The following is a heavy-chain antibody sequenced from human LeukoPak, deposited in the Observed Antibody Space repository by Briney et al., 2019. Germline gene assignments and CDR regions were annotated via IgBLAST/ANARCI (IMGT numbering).Heavy chain of an antibody. CDR3: AKGYSYGRGPIDY. D-gene: IGHD5-18*01. CDR2: IRYDGSNK. V-gene: IGHV3-30*02. CDR1: GFTFSSYG. Sequence: GGSLRLSCAASGFTFSSYGMHWVRQAPGKGLEWVAFIRYDGSNKYYADSVKGRFTISRDNSKNTLYLQMNSPRAEDTAVYYCAKGYSYGRGPIDYWGQGTLVTVSS. J-gene: IGHJ4*02.